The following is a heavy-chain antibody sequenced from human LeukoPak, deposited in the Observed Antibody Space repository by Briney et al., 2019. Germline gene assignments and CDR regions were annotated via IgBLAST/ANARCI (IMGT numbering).Heavy chain of an antibody. Sequence: PGGSLRLSCAASGFTFSSYAMSWVRQPPGRRLEWVSAISGSGGSTYYADSVKGRFTISRDNSKNTLYLQMNSLRAEDTAVYYCAKEPYWYFDLWGRGTLVTVSS. CDR3: AKEPYWYFDL. V-gene: IGHV3-23*01. CDR1: GFTFSSYA. J-gene: IGHJ2*01. CDR2: ISGSGGST.